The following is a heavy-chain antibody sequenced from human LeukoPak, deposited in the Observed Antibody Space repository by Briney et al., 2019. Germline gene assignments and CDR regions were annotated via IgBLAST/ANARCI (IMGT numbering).Heavy chain of an antibody. V-gene: IGHV5-51*01. CDR2: IYPGDSDT. CDR3: ARQAAAAGSDAFDI. J-gene: IGHJ3*02. D-gene: IGHD6-13*01. CDR1: YW. Sequence: YWIGWVRQMPGKGLEWMGIIYPGDSDTRYSPSFQGQVTISADKSISTAYLQWSSLKASDTAMYYCARQAAAAGSDAFDIWGQGTMVTVSS.